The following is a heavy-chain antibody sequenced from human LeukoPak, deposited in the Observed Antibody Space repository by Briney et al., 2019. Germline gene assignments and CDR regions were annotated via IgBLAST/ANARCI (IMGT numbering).Heavy chain of an antibody. CDR2: IYSSGSA. CDR3: ARHDHTSIAAATFDY. J-gene: IGHJ4*02. CDR1: GGSINSNNYY. Sequence: SETLSLTCTVSGGSINSNNYYWGWIRQPPGKGLEWIGSIYSSGSAYYNPSLKSRVTISVDTSKNQFSLRLSSVTAADTAVYYCARHDHTSIAAATFDYWGQGTLVTVSS. V-gene: IGHV4-39*01. D-gene: IGHD6-13*01.